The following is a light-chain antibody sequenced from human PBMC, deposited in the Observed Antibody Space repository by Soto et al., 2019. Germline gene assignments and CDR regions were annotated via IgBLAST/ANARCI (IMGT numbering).Light chain of an antibody. J-gene: IGKJ2*01. CDR1: QSLLHSNGYNS. CDR2: LGS. V-gene: IGKV2-28*01. Sequence: DMVMTQSPLSQPGTPGEPASITCRSSQSLLHSNGYNSLDWYLQKPGQTPQLLIFLGSNRASGVPDRFSGSGSGTDLTLKISRVEAEDVGVYYCMQALHAPYTFGLGTKLGIK. CDR3: MQALHAPYT.